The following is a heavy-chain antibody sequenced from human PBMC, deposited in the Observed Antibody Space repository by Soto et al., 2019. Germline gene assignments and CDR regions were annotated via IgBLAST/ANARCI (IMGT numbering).Heavy chain of an antibody. CDR3: ARTIWGRPPYYYYYYMDV. D-gene: IGHD3-16*01. V-gene: IGHV5-51*01. Sequence: GESLKISCKGSGYSFTSYWIGWVRQMPGKGLEWMGIIYPGDSDTRYSPSFQGQVTVSADKSISTAYLQWSSLKASDTAMYYCARTIWGRPPYYYYYYMDVWGKGTTVTVS. J-gene: IGHJ6*03. CDR2: IYPGDSDT. CDR1: GYSFTSYW.